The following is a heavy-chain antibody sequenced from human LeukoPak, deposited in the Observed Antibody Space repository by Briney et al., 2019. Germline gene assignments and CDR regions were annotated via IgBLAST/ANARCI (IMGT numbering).Heavy chain of an antibody. CDR2: IYYSGST. CDR3: ARHKDWGQLLSTGFDY. J-gene: IGHJ4*02. Sequence: SETLSLTCTVSGGSISSSSYYWGWIRQPPGKGLEWIGSIYYSGSTNYNPSLKSRVTISVDTSKNQFSLKLSSVTAADTAVYYCARHKDWGQLLSTGFDYWGQGTLVTVSS. V-gene: IGHV4-39*01. D-gene: IGHD2-8*02. CDR1: GGSISSSSYY.